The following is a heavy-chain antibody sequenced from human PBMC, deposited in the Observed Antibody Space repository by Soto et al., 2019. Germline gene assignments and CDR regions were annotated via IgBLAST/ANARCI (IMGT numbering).Heavy chain of an antibody. J-gene: IGHJ4*02. D-gene: IGHD3-10*01. Sequence: EVQLVESGGHLVQPGWSLRLSCAASGFIFSTYWMHCVRQVPGKGLVWVSRINSDGSITTYADSVKGRFTISRDNAKNTKYLQMNSLRVEDTAVYYCARGASGRYLSGDYWGQGTLVTVSS. CDR3: ARGASGRYLSGDY. CDR1: GFIFSTYW. V-gene: IGHV3-74*01. CDR2: INSDGSIT.